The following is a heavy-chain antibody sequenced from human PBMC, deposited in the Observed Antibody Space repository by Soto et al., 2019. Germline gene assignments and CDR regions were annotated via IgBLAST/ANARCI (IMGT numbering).Heavy chain of an antibody. D-gene: IGHD3-9*01. CDR3: ARDSGGGDYDILAGYSNFDY. V-gene: IGHV1-2*04. J-gene: IGHJ4*02. CDR1: GYTFTGYY. CDR2: INPNSGGT. Sequence: QVQLVQSGAEVKKHGASVKVSCKASGYTFTGYYMHWVRQAPGQGLEWMGWINPNSGGTNYAQKLQGWVTMTRDTFIITAYMELSRLRSADTAVYYCARDSGGGDYDILAGYSNFDYWGQGTLV.